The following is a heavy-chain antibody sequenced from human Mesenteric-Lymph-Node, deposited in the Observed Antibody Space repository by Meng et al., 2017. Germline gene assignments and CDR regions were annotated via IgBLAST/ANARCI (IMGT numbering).Heavy chain of an antibody. V-gene: IGHV3-66*02. D-gene: IGHD1-26*01. CDR1: GFTVSNSF. CDR2: IYSGGST. CDR3: VREVMMGPTRAWFDP. J-gene: IGHJ5*02. Sequence: GESLKISCAASGFTVSNSFMSWVRQAPGKGLEWVSVIYSGGSTYYADSVKGRFTISRDNSKNTLYLQMNSLRPEDTALYYCVREVMMGPTRAWFDPWGQGTLVTVSS.